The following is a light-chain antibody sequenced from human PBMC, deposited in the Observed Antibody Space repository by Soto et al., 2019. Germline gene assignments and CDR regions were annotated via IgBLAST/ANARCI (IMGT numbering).Light chain of an antibody. J-gene: IGKJ4*01. CDR2: DAS. V-gene: IGKV3-11*01. CDR1: QSVSSY. Sequence: EIVVTQSPSTLSLSPGERATLSCRASQSVSSYLAWYQQKPGQAPRLLIYDASNRATGIPARFSGSGSGTDFTPTISSLEPEDFAVYYCQQRLTFAGGTKVDIK. CDR3: QQRLT.